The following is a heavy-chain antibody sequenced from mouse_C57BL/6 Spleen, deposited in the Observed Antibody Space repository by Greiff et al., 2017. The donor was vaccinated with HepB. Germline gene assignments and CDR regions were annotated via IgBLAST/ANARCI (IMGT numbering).Heavy chain of an antibody. D-gene: IGHD1-1*01. CDR2: IYPRDGST. CDR1: GYTFTDHT. CDR3: ARWYYGSSYDWYFDV. Sequence: VQLQQSDAELVKPGASVKISCKVSGYTFTDHTIHWMKQRPEQGLEWIGYIYPRDGSTKYNEKFKGKATLTADKSSSTAYMQLNSLTSEDSAVLFCARWYYGSSYDWYFDVWGTGTTVTVSS. J-gene: IGHJ1*03. V-gene: IGHV1-78*01.